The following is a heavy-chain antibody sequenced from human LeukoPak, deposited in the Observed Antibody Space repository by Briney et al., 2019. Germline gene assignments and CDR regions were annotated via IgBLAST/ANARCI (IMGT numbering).Heavy chain of an antibody. D-gene: IGHD3-22*01. J-gene: IGHJ4*02. V-gene: IGHV1-69*13. CDR1: GGTFSSYA. CDR2: IIPIFGTA. Sequence: SVNVSCKASGGTFSSYAISWVRQAPGQGLEWLAGIIPIFGTANYAQKFQGRVTITADESTSTAYIELSTLRSEDTAVYYCARGSYYYDSSGYYPLTSTFDYWDQGTLVTVSS. CDR3: ARGSYYYDSSGYYPLTSTFDY.